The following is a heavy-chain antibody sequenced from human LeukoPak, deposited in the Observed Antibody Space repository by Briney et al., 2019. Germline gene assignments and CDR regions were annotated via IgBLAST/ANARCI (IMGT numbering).Heavy chain of an antibody. CDR3: ARVGRRYSSGHDAFDI. J-gene: IGHJ3*02. CDR2: ISYDGSNE. Sequence: AGGSLRLSCAASGFTFSSYAMHWVRQAPGKGLEWVAVISYDGSNEYYADSVKGRFTISRDNSKNTLYLQMNSLRAEDTAVYYCARVGRRYSSGHDAFDIWGQGTMVTVSS. D-gene: IGHD6-19*01. CDR1: GFTFSSYA. V-gene: IGHV3-30-3*01.